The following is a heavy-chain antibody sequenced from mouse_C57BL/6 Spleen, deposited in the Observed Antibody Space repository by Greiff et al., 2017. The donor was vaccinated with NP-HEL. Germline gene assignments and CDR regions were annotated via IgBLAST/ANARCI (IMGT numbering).Heavy chain of an antibody. D-gene: IGHD2-3*01. V-gene: IGHV5-9-1*02. CDR1: GFTFSSYA. Sequence: EVKLVESGEGLVKPGGSLKLSCAASGFTFSSYAMSWVRQTPEKRLEWVAYISSGGDYIYYADTVKGRFTISSDNARNTLYLQMSSLNSDDTAMYYCTRDDGFFDYWGQGTTLTVSS. J-gene: IGHJ2*01. CDR2: ISSGGDYI. CDR3: TRDDGFFDY.